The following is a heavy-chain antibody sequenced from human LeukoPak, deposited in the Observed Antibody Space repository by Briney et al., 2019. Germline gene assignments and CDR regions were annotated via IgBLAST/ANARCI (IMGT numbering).Heavy chain of an antibody. CDR2: ISGSAART. V-gene: IGHV3-23*01. CDR3: ARDRIRSRAFGELFKKGGVFDY. J-gene: IGHJ4*02. D-gene: IGHD3-10*01. CDR1: GFTFSTYG. Sequence: LPGGSLRLSCAASGFTFSTYGMTRVRQAPGRGLEWVSAISGSAARTFYADSVKGRFTISRDNAKNSLYLQMNSLRAEDTAVYYCARDRIRSRAFGELFKKGGVFDYWGQGTLVTVSS.